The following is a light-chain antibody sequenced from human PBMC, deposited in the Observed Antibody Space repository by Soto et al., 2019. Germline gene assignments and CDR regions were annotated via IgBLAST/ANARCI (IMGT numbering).Light chain of an antibody. J-gene: IGLJ2*01. CDR1: SSDVGGYNF. CDR2: DVT. V-gene: IGLV2-14*01. Sequence: QSALTQPASVSGSPGQSITISCTGTSSDVGGYNFVSWYQQYPGKAPKLMIYDVTNRPSGVSNRFSGSKSGNTASLTISGLQAEDEADYYCSSCTSSSTRVFGGGTKLTVL. CDR3: SSCTSSSTRV.